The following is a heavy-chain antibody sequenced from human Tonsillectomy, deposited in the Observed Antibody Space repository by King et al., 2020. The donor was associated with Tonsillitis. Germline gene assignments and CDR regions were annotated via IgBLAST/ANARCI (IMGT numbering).Heavy chain of an antibody. V-gene: IGHV3-23*04. CDR2: ISGSGGTT. J-gene: IGHJ5*02. D-gene: IGHD6-19*01. Sequence: VQLVESGGDLVQPGGSLRLSCAASGFTFSSYAMSWVRQATGKGLEWGSTISGSGGTTYYEDSVKGRFTISRDNSKNTLYLQMNSLRAEDTAVYYCTKGARDSGWSWGQGTLVTVSS. CDR1: GFTFSSYA. CDR3: TKGARDSGWS.